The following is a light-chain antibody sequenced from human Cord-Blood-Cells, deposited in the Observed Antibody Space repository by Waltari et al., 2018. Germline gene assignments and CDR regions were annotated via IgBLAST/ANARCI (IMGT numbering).Light chain of an antibody. CDR2: AAS. Sequence: AIRMTPSPSSFSASTGDRVTITCRAGQGFSRYFGGYQQQPGKAPKLLLYAASTLQRGVPSRFSGSGAGADFTLAVRCRQSEDFATYCRQQYYSYPPFAFGEGTKLEIK. V-gene: IGKV1-8*01. CDR1: QGFSRY. CDR3: QQYYSYPPFA. J-gene: IGKJ2*01.